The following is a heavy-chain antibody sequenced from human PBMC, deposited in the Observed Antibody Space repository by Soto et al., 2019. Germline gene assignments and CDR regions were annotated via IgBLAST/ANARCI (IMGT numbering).Heavy chain of an antibody. Sequence: EVQLLESGGDLVQPGGSLRLSCAASGFDFSNYAVTWVRQAQGKGLEWVSSISRSSNVIYYADSVKGRFIISRDNSKNTLYLQMNRLRAEDTARYYCAKDPSGDYIGAFDDWGQGTLVTVSS. CDR1: GFDFSNYA. CDR3: AKDPSGDYIGAFDD. V-gene: IGHV3-23*01. J-gene: IGHJ4*02. D-gene: IGHD4-17*01. CDR2: ISRSSNVI.